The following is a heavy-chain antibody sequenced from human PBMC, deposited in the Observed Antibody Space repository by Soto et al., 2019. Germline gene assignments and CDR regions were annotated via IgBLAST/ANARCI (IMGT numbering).Heavy chain of an antibody. Sequence: QVQLVESGGGVVQPGRSLRLSCAASGFTFSSYGMHWVRQAPGKGLEWVAVISYDGSNKYYADSVKGRFTISRDNSKNSLYLQMNSLRAEDTAVYYCAREGLYDSPLDVWGQGTTVTVSS. D-gene: IGHD3-3*01. CDR3: AREGLYDSPLDV. CDR2: ISYDGSNK. J-gene: IGHJ6*02. CDR1: GFTFSSYG. V-gene: IGHV3-30*03.